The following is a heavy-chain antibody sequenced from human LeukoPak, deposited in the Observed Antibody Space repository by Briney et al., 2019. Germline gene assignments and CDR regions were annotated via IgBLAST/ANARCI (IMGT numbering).Heavy chain of an antibody. V-gene: IGHV5-51*01. D-gene: IGHD3-3*01. Sequence: GESLKISCKGSGYSFTSYWIGWVRRVPGKGLEWMGIIYPGDSDTRYSPSFQGQVTISADKSISTAYLQWSSLKASDTAMYYCARRSYYDFWSGYYTAYFDYWGQGTLVTVSS. CDR3: ARRSYYDFWSGYYTAYFDY. CDR1: GYSFTSYW. CDR2: IYPGDSDT. J-gene: IGHJ4*02.